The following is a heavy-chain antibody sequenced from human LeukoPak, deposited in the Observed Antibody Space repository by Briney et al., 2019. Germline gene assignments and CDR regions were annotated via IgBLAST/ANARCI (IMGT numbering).Heavy chain of an antibody. J-gene: IGHJ5*02. CDR2: MYYSGST. V-gene: IGHV4-30-4*01. D-gene: IGHD3-22*01. Sequence: TLSLTCTVSGGSISSGDYYWSWIRQPPGKGLEWIAYMYYSGSTYYNPSLKSRVTMSADTSKNQLSLKLSSVTAAGTAVYYCARPYYYDSRIDPWGQGILVTVSS. CDR1: GGSISSGDYY. CDR3: ARPYYYDSRIDP.